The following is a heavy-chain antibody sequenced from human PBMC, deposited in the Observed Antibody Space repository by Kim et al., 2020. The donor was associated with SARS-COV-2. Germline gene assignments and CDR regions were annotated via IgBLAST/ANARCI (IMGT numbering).Heavy chain of an antibody. D-gene: IGHD1-1*01. CDR1: GFTFDDYA. CDR3: AKDGRTTGTTDYYYGMDV. J-gene: IGHJ6*01. Sequence: GGSLRLSCAASGFTFDDYAMHWVRQAPGKGLEWVSGISWNSGSIGYADSVKGRFTISRDNAKNSLYLQMNSLRAEDTALYYCAKDGRTTGTTDYYYGMDVGGQGSTVSVSS. V-gene: IGHV3-9*01. CDR2: ISWNSGSI.